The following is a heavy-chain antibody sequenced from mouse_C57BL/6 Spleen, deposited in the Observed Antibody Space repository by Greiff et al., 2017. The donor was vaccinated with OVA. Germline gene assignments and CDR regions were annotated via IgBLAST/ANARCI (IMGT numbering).Heavy chain of an antibody. CDR3: ARSSDSNYDFDY. D-gene: IGHD2-5*01. CDR2: IYPGSGST. V-gene: IGHV1-55*01. J-gene: IGHJ2*01. CDR1: GYTFTSYW. Sequence: QVQLQQPGAELVMPGASVKLSCKASGYTFTSYWITWVKQRPGQGLEWIGDIYPGSGSTNYNEKFKSKATLTVDTSSSTAYMQLSSLTSEDSAVYYCARSSDSNYDFDYWGQGTTLTVSS.